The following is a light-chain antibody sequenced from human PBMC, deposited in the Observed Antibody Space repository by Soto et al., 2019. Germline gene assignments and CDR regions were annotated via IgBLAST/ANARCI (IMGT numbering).Light chain of an antibody. CDR2: AAS. V-gene: IGKV1-39*01. CDR3: QQSHTIPWT. Sequence: DIQLTQSPSSLSASVGDRVTITCRASQSFSNYLNWYQQKPGKAPILLIFAASNLESGVPSRFSGSGSGTDFILTISNLQPEDFATYYCQQSHTIPWTFGQGTKVDIK. CDR1: QSFSNY. J-gene: IGKJ1*01.